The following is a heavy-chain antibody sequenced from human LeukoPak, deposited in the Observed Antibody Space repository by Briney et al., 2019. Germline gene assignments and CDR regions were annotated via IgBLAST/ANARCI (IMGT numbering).Heavy chain of an antibody. J-gene: IGHJ4*02. Sequence: ASVKVSCKASGYTFTSYGISWVRQAPGQGLEWMGWISAYNGNTNYAQKLQGRVTMTTDTSTSTAYMELSSLRSEDTAVYYCARENGNTAMVTFDYWGQGTLVTVSS. CDR1: GYTFTSYG. V-gene: IGHV1-18*01. CDR2: ISAYNGNT. D-gene: IGHD5-18*01. CDR3: ARENGNTAMVTFDY.